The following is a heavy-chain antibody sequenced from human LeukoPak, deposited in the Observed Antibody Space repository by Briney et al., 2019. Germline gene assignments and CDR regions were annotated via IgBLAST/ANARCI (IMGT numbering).Heavy chain of an antibody. V-gene: IGHV3-7*03. J-gene: IGHJ4*02. D-gene: IGHD6-13*01. CDR2: IKQDGSEK. Sequence: GGSLRLSCAASRFTFSSYWMSWVRQAPGKGLEWVANIKQDGSEKYYVDSVKGRFTISRDNAKNSLYLQMNSLRAEDTAVYYCAKDDKYSSRIYYFDYWGQGTLVTVSS. CDR1: RFTFSSYW. CDR3: AKDDKYSSRIYYFDY.